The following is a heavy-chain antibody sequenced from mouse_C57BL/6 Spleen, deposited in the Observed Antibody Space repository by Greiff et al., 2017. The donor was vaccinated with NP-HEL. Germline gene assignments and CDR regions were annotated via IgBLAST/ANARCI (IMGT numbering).Heavy chain of an antibody. Sequence: QVQLQQPVAELVKPGASVKLSCKASGYTFTSYWMHWVKQRPGQGLEWIGMIHPNSGSTNYNEKFKSKATLTVDKSSSTAYMQLSSLTSEDSAVYYCARSYYDYDNPWFAYWGQGTLVTVSA. D-gene: IGHD2-4*01. CDR2: IHPNSGST. V-gene: IGHV1-64*01. CDR1: GYTFTSYW. J-gene: IGHJ3*01. CDR3: ARSYYDYDNPWFAY.